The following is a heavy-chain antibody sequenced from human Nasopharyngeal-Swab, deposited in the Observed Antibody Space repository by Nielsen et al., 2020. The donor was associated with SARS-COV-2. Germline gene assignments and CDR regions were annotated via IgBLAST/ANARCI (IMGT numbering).Heavy chain of an antibody. CDR2: ISGSGGST. D-gene: IGHD4-17*01. CDR1: GFTFSSYA. J-gene: IGHJ5*02. CDR3: AKDPDGDYGGNWFDP. Sequence: GVLSLSCAASGFTFSSYAMSWVRQAPGKGLEWVSAISGSGGSTYYADSVKGRFNISRDNSKKTLYLQMNSLRAEDTAVYYCAKDPDGDYGGNWFDPWGQGTLVTVSS. V-gene: IGHV3-23*01.